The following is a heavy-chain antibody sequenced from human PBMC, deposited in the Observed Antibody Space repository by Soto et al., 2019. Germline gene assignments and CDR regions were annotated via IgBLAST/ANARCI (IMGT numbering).Heavy chain of an antibody. V-gene: IGHV1-69*06. CDR2: IIPIFGTA. Sequence: SVKFSCKASGGSFSSYAVSWGRQAPGQGLEWMGGIIPIFGTANYAQKFQGRVTITADKSTSTAYMELSSLRSEDTAVYYCARTGYSSGWFGYWGQGTLVPVSS. J-gene: IGHJ4*02. CDR3: ARTGYSSGWFGY. CDR1: GGSFSSYA. D-gene: IGHD6-19*01.